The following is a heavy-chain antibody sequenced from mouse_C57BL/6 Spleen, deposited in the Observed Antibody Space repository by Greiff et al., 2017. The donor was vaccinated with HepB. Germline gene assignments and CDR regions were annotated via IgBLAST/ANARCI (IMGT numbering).Heavy chain of an antibody. CDR3: ASDRLGPHWYFDV. V-gene: IGHV5-16*01. J-gene: IGHJ1*03. Sequence: EVQLVESEGGLVQPGSSMKLSCTASGFTFSDYYMAWVRQVPEKGLEWVANINYDGSSTYYLDSLKSRFIISRDNAKNILYLQMSSLKSEDTATYYCASDRLGPHWYFDVWGTGTTVTVSS. D-gene: IGHD4-1*01. CDR2: INYDGSST. CDR1: GFTFSDYY.